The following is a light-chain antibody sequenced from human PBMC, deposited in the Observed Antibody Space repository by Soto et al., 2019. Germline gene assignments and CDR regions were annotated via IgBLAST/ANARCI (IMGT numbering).Light chain of an antibody. CDR3: QQYGSSST. V-gene: IGKV3-20*01. CDR2: GAS. CDR1: HSVSSS. J-gene: IGKJ5*01. Sequence: EIELTQSPATVSLSPGERATLSCWASHSVSSSLAWYQQKPGQAPRLLIYGASRRATGIPDRFSGSASGTDFTLTISRLEPEDFAVYYCQQYGSSSTFGQGTRLEIK.